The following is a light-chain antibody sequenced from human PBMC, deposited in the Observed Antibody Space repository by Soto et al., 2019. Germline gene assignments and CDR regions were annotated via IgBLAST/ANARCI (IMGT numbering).Light chain of an antibody. V-gene: IGKV3-20*01. Sequence: EIVLTQSPGTLSLSPGEGATLSCRASQSVSTNFFAWYQQKPGQAPRLLIYGASTRATGIPDRFSGSGSGTDFTLTISSLQPEDFATYYCQQSYSTPTFGGGTKV. CDR1: QSVSTNF. J-gene: IGKJ4*01. CDR3: QQSYSTPT. CDR2: GAS.